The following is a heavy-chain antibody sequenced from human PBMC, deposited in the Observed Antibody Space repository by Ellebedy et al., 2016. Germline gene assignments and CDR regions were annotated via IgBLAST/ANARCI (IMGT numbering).Heavy chain of an antibody. CDR1: GFTFSSYG. V-gene: IGHV3-33*01. CDR2: IWYDGSNK. J-gene: IGHJ4*02. CDR3: ARDSELKRYYYDSSGYYLDY. D-gene: IGHD3-22*01. Sequence: GESLKISCAASGFTFSSYGMHWVRQAPGKGLEWVAVIWYDGSNKYYADSVKGRFTISRDNSKNTLYLQMNSLRAEDTAVYYCARDSELKRYYYDSSGYYLDYWGQGTLVTVSS.